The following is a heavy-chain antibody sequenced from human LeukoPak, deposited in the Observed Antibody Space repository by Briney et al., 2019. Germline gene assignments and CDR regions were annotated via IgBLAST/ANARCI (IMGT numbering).Heavy chain of an antibody. CDR2: IWYDGSSK. D-gene: IGHD6-13*01. J-gene: IGHJ4*02. CDR3: ARSQSSSLIDY. V-gene: IGHV3-33*01. CDR1: GFSFSASG. Sequence: PGGSLRLSCAASGFSFSASGVHWVRQAPGKGLEWVAVIWYDGSSKDYADSVKGRFTFSRDNSKNTLYLQMNSLTVEDTAVYYCARSQSSSLIDYWGQGTLVTVSS.